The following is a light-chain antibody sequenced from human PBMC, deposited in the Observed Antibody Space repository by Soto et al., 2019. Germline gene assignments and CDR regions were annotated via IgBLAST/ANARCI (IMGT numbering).Light chain of an antibody. V-gene: IGKV3-20*01. CDR1: QSVSSNY. Sequence: EIVLTQSPVTLSLSPGETATLSCRASQSVSSNYLAWYQQIPGQAPRLLIYDTSYRATGIPDRFSGSGSGTDFTLTISRLEPEDFAVYYCQQFGHSPNMYTFGQGTNLEIK. CDR2: DTS. CDR3: QQFGHSPNMYT. J-gene: IGKJ2*01.